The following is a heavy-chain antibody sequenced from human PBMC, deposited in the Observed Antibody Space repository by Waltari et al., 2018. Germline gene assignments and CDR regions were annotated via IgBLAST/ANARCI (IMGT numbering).Heavy chain of an antibody. CDR2: INPNSGAT. Sequence: QVQMVQSGAAVKKPGASVKVSCKASGYSCTADYLHWVRQAPGQGLEWMGRINPNSGATTYAQMFQGRVTMTRDTSISTAYMEVTGLRSDDTAVYYCARVLSTVQLGIFAYWGQGTVVTVSS. CDR1: GYSCTADY. D-gene: IGHD7-27*01. CDR3: ARVLSTVQLGIFAY. V-gene: IGHV1-2*06. J-gene: IGHJ4*02.